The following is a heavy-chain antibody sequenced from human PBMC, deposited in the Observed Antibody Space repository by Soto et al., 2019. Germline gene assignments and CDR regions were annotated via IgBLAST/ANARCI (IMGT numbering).Heavy chain of an antibody. D-gene: IGHD1-26*01. CDR2: ITGSGGST. J-gene: IGHJ6*02. CDR3: AKDPTSYYYYYGLDV. Sequence: GSLRLSCAASGFTFNSYAMSWVRQAPGKGLEWVSSITGSGGSTNYADSVKGRFTISRDDSKNTLYLQMNSLRAEDTAIYYCAKDPTSYYYYYGLDVWGQGTTVTVSS. CDR1: GFTFNSYA. V-gene: IGHV3-23*01.